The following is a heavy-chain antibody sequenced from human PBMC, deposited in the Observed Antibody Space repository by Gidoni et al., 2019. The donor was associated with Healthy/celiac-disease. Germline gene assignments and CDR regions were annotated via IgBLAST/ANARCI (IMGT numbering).Heavy chain of an antibody. J-gene: IGHJ4*02. CDR1: GFTFSSYA. CDR3: AKSRPYCGGDCYSWGYDY. Sequence: EVQLLESGGGLVQPGGSLRLSCAASGFTFSSYAMSWVRQAPGKGLEWVSAISGSGGSTYYADSVKGRFTISRDNSKNTLYLQMNSLRAEDTAVYYCAKSRPYCGGDCYSWGYDYWGQGTLVTVSS. V-gene: IGHV3-23*01. D-gene: IGHD2-21*02. CDR2: ISGSGGST.